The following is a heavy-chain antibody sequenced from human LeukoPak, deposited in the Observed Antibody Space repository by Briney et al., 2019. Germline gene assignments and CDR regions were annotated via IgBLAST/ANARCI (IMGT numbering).Heavy chain of an antibody. CDR3: ARVLTGYCSGGSCYSDAFDI. D-gene: IGHD2-15*01. Sequence: SETLSLTCAVYGGSFSGYYWSWIRQPPGKGLEWIGEINHSGSTNYNPSLKSRVTISVDTSKKQFSLKLSSVTAADTAVYYCARVLTGYCSGGSCYSDAFDIWGQGTMVTVSS. CDR2: INHSGST. V-gene: IGHV4-34*01. CDR1: GGSFSGYY. J-gene: IGHJ3*02.